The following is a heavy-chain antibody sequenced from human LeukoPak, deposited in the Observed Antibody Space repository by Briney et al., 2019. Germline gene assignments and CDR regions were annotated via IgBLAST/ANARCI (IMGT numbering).Heavy chain of an antibody. J-gene: IGHJ4*02. Sequence: GGSLRLSCAASGFTFSSYSMNWIRQAPGKGLEWVSLINRDGRTTYYADSVKGRFTISRDNSRNSLYLQMNSLRTEDSALYYCAKDFDWLPDYWGQGTLVTVSS. CDR2: INRDGRTT. D-gene: IGHD3-9*01. CDR3: AKDFDWLPDY. CDR1: GFTFSSYS. V-gene: IGHV3-43*01.